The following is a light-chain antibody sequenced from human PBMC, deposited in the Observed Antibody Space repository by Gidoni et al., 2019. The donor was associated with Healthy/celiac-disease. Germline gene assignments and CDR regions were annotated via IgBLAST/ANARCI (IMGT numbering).Light chain of an antibody. Sequence: QSALTQPASVSGSPGQSLTISCTGTSSDVGGYNYVSWYQQHPGKAPKLMIYGVSNRPSGVSNRFSASKSGNTASLTISGLQSEDEADYYCSSYTGRSTLDVFGTGTKVTVL. CDR3: SSYTGRSTLDV. CDR2: GVS. J-gene: IGLJ1*01. V-gene: IGLV2-14*01. CDR1: SSDVGGYNY.